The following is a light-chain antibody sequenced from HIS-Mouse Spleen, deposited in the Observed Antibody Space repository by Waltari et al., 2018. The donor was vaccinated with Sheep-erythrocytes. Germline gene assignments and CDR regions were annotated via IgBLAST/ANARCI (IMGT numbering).Light chain of an antibody. Sequence: IQMTQSPSSLSASVGDRVTITCQASPDISNYLNWYQQKPGTAPKLLIYEASNLETGVPSRCSGSGSGTDFTFTISSLQPEDIATYYCQQYDNLLTFGGGTKVEIK. CDR3: QQYDNLLT. V-gene: IGKV1-33*01. J-gene: IGKJ4*01. CDR1: PDISNY. CDR2: EAS.